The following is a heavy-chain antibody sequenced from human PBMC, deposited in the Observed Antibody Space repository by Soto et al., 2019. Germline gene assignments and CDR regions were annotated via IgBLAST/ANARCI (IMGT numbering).Heavy chain of an antibody. Sequence: SETLSLTCDVSGGSIINNYWWAWIRQSPGKGLVWIGSIYHSGTTYYNPSLESRATISVDTSESRFALKLSSVTAADSAIYYCAGGYCSSTSCYTGIYYYGMDVWGQGTTVTVSS. D-gene: IGHD2-2*02. CDR1: GGSIINNYW. CDR3: AGGYCSSTSCYTGIYYYGMDV. J-gene: IGHJ6*02. V-gene: IGHV4-38-2*01. CDR2: IYHSGTT.